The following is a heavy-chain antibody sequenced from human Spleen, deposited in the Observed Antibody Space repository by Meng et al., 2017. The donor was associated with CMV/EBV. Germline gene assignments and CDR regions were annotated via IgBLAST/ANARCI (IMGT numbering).Heavy chain of an antibody. J-gene: IGHJ6*02. CDR1: GYTFTGYY. V-gene: IGHV1-2*02. CDR2: INPNSGGT. D-gene: IGHD5-24*01. Sequence: ASVKVSCKASGYTFTGYYMHWVRQAPGQGLEWMGWINPNSGGTNYAQKFQGRVTMTRDTSISTAYMELSRLRSDDTAVYYCARDILKTQEMATPYYYYYYGMDVWGQGTTVTVSS. CDR3: ARDILKTQEMATPYYYYYYGMDV.